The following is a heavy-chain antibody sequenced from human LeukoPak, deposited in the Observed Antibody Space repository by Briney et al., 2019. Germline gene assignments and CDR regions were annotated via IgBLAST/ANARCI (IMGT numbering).Heavy chain of an antibody. CDR3: ARGDIVVVPAQNWFDP. Sequence: APVKVSCKASGYTFTGYYMHWVRQAPGQGLEWMGWINPNSGGTNYAQKFQGRVTMTRDTSISTAYMELSRLRSDDTAVYYCARGDIVVVPAQNWFDPWGQGTLVTVSS. V-gene: IGHV1-2*02. J-gene: IGHJ5*02. CDR1: GYTFTGYY. CDR2: INPNSGGT. D-gene: IGHD2-2*01.